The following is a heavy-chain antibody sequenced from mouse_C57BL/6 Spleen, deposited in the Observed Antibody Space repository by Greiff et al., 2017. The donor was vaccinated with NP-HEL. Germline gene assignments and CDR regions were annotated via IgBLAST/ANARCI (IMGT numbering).Heavy chain of an antibody. J-gene: IGHJ4*01. V-gene: IGHV5-6*01. D-gene: IGHD1-1*02. CDR3: ARLWDYYAMDY. Sequence: EVQLQESGGDLVKPGGSLKLSCAASGFTFSSYGMSWVRQTPDKRLEWVATISSGGSYTYYPDSVKGRFTISRDNAKNTLYLQMSSLKSEDTAMYYCARLWDYYAMDYWGQGTSVTVSS. CDR2: ISSGGSYT. CDR1: GFTFSSYG.